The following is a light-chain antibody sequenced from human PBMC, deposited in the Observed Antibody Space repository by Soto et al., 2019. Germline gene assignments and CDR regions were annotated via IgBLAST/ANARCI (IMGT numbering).Light chain of an antibody. CDR3: QQSNNWPKT. J-gene: IGKJ1*01. Sequence: EIVMTQSPDILSVSPGETATLSCRASQSVGSNLAWYQQKPGQAPRLLISDASTRAAGLPARFSGSGSGTEFTLTISSLQSADFAVYYCQQSNNWPKTFGQGTRVEIK. CDR1: QSVGSN. V-gene: IGKV3-15*01. CDR2: DAS.